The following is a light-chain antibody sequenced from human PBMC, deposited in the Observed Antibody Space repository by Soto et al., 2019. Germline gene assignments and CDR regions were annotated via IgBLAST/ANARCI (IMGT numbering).Light chain of an antibody. CDR3: QQYNSYPIT. CDR2: KAS. CDR1: QSISYW. J-gene: IGKJ5*01. Sequence: DIQMTQSPSTLSASIGDRVTITCRASQSISYWLAWYQQKPGKAPNLLIYKASSLESGVPSRFSGSGSRSEFTLTINSLQPDDFATSYCQQYNSYPITFGQGTRLEIK. V-gene: IGKV1-5*03.